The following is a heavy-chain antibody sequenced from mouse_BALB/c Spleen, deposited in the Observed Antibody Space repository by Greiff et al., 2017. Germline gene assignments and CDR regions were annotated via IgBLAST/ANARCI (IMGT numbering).Heavy chain of an antibody. Sequence: VQLQQSGPGLVAPSQSLSITCTVSGFSLTSYGVHWVRQPPGKGLEWLGVIWAGGSTNYNSALMSRLSISKDNSKSQFFLKMNSLQTDDTAMYYCARDRCKGMAYWGQGTLVTVSA. CDR2: IWAGGST. J-gene: IGHJ3*01. CDR3: ARDRCKGMAY. V-gene: IGHV2-9*02. CDR1: GFSLTSYG.